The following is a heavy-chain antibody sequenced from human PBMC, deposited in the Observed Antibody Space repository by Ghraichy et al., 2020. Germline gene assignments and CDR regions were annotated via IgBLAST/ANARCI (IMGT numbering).Heavy chain of an antibody. V-gene: IGHV4-4*07. J-gene: IGHJ6*02. CDR1: GGSISSYY. CDR2: IYTSGST. D-gene: IGHD3-22*01. Sequence: SETLSLTCTVSGGSISSYYWSWIRQPAGKGLEWIGRIYTSGSTNYNPSLKSRVTMSVDTSKNQFSLKLSSVTAADTAVYYCAREAIHYYDSSGYYPNYYYYGMDVWGQGTTVTVSS. CDR3: AREAIHYYDSSGYYPNYYYYGMDV.